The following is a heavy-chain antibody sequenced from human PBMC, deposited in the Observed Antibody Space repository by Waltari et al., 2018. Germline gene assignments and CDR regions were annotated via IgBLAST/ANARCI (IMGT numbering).Heavy chain of an antibody. V-gene: IGHV3-7*04. CDR2: INDDAKEK. CDR3: ARGEEGYGEAYY. D-gene: IGHD3-10*01. CDR1: GFTFNKYW. Sequence: EVQLVESGGGLVQPGGSLRLSCAASGFTFNKYWMTWVRPAPGKGLEWVANINDDAKEKYHVDSVKGRCTISRDNTKKALDLQMNSLRVDDTAVYYCARGEEGYGEAYYWGQGTLVTVSS. J-gene: IGHJ4*02.